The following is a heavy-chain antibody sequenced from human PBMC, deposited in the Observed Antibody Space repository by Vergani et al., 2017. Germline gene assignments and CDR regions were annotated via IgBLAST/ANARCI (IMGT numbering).Heavy chain of an antibody. D-gene: IGHD3-16*01. Sequence: VEAGGGLVQPGGSLRLSCTASGFTFQAFAFHWVRQVSGRGLEWVSGIDRNYGVKNGNSFEGRFSISRDNAKKAVFLQMNNLRHEDTAHYFCVKDNDYDADGPFDLWGRGTLVTVSS. J-gene: IGHJ2*01. CDR1: GFTFQAFA. CDR2: IDRNYGVK. CDR3: VKDNDYDADGPFDL. V-gene: IGHV3-9*01.